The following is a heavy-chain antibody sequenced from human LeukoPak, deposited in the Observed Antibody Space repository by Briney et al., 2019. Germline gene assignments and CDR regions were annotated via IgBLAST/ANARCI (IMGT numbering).Heavy chain of an antibody. Sequence: ASESVSYRVSGYTFNICGNRGVGQAPGRGSEGMGWISVYNGNTNYAQKLQGRVTMTTDTSTSTAYMELRSLRSDDTAVYYCAREHYDSSGYPVYYYYGMDGWGQRTTVTVSS. CDR3: AREHYDSSGYPVYYYYGMDG. CDR2: ISVYNGNT. J-gene: IGHJ6*02. V-gene: IGHV1-18*01. D-gene: IGHD3-22*01. CDR1: GYTFNICG.